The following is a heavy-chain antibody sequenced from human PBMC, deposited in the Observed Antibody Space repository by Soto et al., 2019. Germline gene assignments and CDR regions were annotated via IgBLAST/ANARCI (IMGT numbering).Heavy chain of an antibody. D-gene: IGHD6-19*01. CDR1: GLTLRSSA. CDR3: ATRALRQWTFDY. Sequence: GGSLRPAGPASGLTLRSSALTWACKPPGKGLEWVSAISGSGGSTYYADSVKGRFTIPRDNSKNTLYLQMNSLRAEDTAVYYCATRALRQWTFDYWGQGTLVTVSS. CDR2: ISGSGGST. J-gene: IGHJ4*02. V-gene: IGHV3-23*01.